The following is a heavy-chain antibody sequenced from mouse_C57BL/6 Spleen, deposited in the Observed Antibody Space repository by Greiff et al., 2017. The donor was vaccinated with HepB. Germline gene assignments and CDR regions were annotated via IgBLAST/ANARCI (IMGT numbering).Heavy chain of an antibody. Sequence: QVHVKQPGAELVKPGASVKMSCKASGYTFTSYWITWVKQRPGQGLEWIGDIYPGSGSTNYNEKFKSKATLTVDTSSSTAYMQLSSLTSEDSAVYYCARGAYYSNFFDYWGQGTTLTVSS. J-gene: IGHJ2*01. D-gene: IGHD2-5*01. V-gene: IGHV1-55*01. CDR2: IYPGSGST. CDR1: GYTFTSYW. CDR3: ARGAYYSNFFDY.